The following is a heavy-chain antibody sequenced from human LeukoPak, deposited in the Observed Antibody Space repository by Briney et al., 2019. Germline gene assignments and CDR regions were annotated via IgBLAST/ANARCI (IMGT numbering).Heavy chain of an antibody. CDR2: IGGGGTT. CDR3: AQDRGARYPFGMDV. J-gene: IGHJ6*02. D-gene: IGHD2-2*01. Sequence: GGSLRLSCAASGLTFSTYAMRWIRQAPGRGLEWVSSIGGGGTTSYADSVKGRFTISRDLSKITVYLQMNSLRAEDTAVYYCAQDRGARYPFGMDVWGQGTTVTVSS. CDR1: GLTFSTYA. V-gene: IGHV3-23*01.